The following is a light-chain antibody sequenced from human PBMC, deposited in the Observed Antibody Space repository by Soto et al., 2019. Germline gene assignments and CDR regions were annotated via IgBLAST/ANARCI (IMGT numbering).Light chain of an antibody. V-gene: IGLV2-11*01. CDR1: TSDVGGYDY. J-gene: IGLJ1*01. CDR2: DVS. Sequence: QAVVTQPRSVSGSPGQSVAISCTGTTSDVGGYDYVSWHQQHPGKAPELIIFDVSKRPSRVPDRFSGSKSGNTASLTISGLQAEDEADYFCCSYAGDFYVFGSGTKLTVL. CDR3: CSYAGDFYV.